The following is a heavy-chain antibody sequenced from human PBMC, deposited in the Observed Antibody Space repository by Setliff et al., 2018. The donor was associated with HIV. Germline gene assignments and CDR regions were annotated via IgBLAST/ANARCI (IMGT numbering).Heavy chain of an antibody. V-gene: IGHV1-2*06. CDR1: GYTFTGYF. Sequence: GASVKVSCKASGYTFTGYFIHWVRQAPGQGLEWMGRINPNTGDTNYAQKFQDRVTMTRDTSINTAYMELSRLRSDDTAVYYCASEKVAWTVSDSFFEFWGQGVPVTVSS. CDR2: INPNTGDT. CDR3: ASEKVAWTVSDSFFEF. D-gene: IGHD2-15*01. J-gene: IGHJ4*02.